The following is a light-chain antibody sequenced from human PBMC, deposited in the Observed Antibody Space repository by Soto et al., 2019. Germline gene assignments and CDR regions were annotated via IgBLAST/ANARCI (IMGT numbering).Light chain of an antibody. CDR2: GAS. CDR3: QQYNNWPVT. V-gene: IGKV3-15*01. Sequence: EIVMTQSPATLSSSPGETATLSCRASQSVNSNLAWYQQKPGQAPRLLIYGASTRATGIPARFSGSGSGTEFTLTISSLQSEDFAVYYCQQYNNWPVTFGQGTRLEIK. J-gene: IGKJ5*01. CDR1: QSVNSN.